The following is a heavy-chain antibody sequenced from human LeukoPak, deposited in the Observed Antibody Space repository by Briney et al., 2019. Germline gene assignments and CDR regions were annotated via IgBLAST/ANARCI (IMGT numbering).Heavy chain of an antibody. CDR3: ARRAAAGIPNYYYHMDV. D-gene: IGHD6-13*01. CDR1: XFTFSSYW. V-gene: IGHV3-7*01. Sequence: GGSLXXXXXXXXFTFSSYWXSWVRQAPGKGREXVXNIKXDGSEKYYVDSVKGRLTISREKAKKSLYMQMNRLRAEDTAVYYCARRAAAGIPNYYYHMDVWGKGTRSPSP. CDR2: IKXDGSEK. J-gene: IGHJ6*03.